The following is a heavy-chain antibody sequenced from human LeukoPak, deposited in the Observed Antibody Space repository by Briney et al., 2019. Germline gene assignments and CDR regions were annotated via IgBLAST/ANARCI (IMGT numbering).Heavy chain of an antibody. CDR1: GYTFTSYD. CDR2: MNPNSGNT. V-gene: IGHV1-8*01. Sequence: ASVKVSCKASGYTFTSYDINWVRQATGQGLEWMGWMNPNSGNTGYAQKFQGRVTMTRNTSISTAYMELSSLRSEDTAVYYCARGRRDSSGYYYYFDYWGQGTLVTVSS. D-gene: IGHD3-22*01. CDR3: ARGRRDSSGYYYYFDY. J-gene: IGHJ4*02.